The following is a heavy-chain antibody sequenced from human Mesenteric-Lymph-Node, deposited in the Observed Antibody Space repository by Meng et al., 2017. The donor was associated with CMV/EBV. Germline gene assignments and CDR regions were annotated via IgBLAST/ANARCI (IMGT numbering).Heavy chain of an antibody. D-gene: IGHD2-2*01. CDR3: ARWDCSSASCYGNYYYYYGMGV. J-gene: IGHJ6*02. CDR1: GYSFTNYW. V-gene: IGHV5-51*01. Sequence: GGSLRLSCKGSGYSFTNYWIGWVRQMPGKGLEWMGNIYPGDSDTRYSPPFQGQVTISADKSISTAYLQWSSLKASDTAIYYCARWDCSSASCYGNYYYYYGMGVWGQGTAVTVSS. CDR2: IYPGDSDT.